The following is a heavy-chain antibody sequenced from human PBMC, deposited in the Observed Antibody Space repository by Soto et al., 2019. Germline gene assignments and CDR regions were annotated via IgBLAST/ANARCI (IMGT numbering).Heavy chain of an antibody. CDR3: ARGKRIDY. CDR1: GGSFSGYY. CDR2: INHSGST. J-gene: IGHJ4*02. V-gene: IGHV4-34*01. Sequence: SETLSLTCAVYGGSFSGYYWSWIRQPPGKGLEWIGEINHSGSTNYNPSLKSRVTISVDTSKNQFSLKLSSVTAADTAVYYCARGKRIDYWGQGTLVTVSS.